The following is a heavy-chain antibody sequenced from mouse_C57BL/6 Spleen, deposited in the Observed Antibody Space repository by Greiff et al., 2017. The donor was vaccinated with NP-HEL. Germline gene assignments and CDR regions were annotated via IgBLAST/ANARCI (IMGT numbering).Heavy chain of an antibody. CDR2: IDPSDSET. Sequence: QVQLQQPGAELVRPGSSVKLSCKASGYTFTSYWMHWVKQRPIQGLEWIGNIDPSDSETHYNQKFKDKATLTVDKSSSTAYMQLSSLTSEDSAVYYCARGNTSYSNYAFAYWGQGTLVTVSA. J-gene: IGHJ3*01. CDR3: ARGNTSYSNYAFAY. CDR1: GYTFTSYW. D-gene: IGHD2-5*01. V-gene: IGHV1-52*01.